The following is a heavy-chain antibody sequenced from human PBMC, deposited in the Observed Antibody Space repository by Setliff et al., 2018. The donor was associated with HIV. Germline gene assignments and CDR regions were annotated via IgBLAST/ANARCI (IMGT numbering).Heavy chain of an antibody. CDR2: INADGSIT. V-gene: IGHV3-74*01. CDR1: GISFGNHW. J-gene: IGHJ6*02. Sequence: GGSLRLSCGASGISFGNHWMYWVRQAPGKGLVWVSRINADGSITDYADSVKGRFTISRDNAKNTLYMQMNSLRAEETAVYYCARPYTVWVYGMDVWGQGTTVTVSS. D-gene: IGHD2-8*01. CDR3: ARPYTVWVYGMDV.